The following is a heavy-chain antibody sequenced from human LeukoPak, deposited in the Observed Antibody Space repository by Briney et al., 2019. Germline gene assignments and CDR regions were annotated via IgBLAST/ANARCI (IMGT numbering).Heavy chain of an antibody. D-gene: IGHD5-12*01. Sequence: GASVKVSCKASGYTFSSYGIAWLRQAPGQGLEWMGWISGYNGNTNYAQKLQGRVSMTTDTSTTTAYMELRSLTSDDTALYYCARSSLGTITAGPFDYWGQGTLVTISS. CDR1: GYTFSSYG. J-gene: IGHJ4*02. V-gene: IGHV1-18*01. CDR2: ISGYNGNT. CDR3: ARSSLGTITAGPFDY.